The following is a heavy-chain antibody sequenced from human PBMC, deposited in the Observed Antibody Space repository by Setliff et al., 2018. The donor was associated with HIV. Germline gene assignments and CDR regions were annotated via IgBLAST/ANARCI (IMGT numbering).Heavy chain of an antibody. J-gene: IGHJ3*01. CDR2: ISSSTRYI. CDR3: ARGLSAAASGPDPFDF. CDR1: GFTFSSYS. Sequence: GGSLRLSCAASGFTFSSYSMNWVRQAPGKGLEWVSCISSSTRYIYYADSVKGRFTISRDNAKNSLYLQMSSLRADDTAVYYCARGLSAAASGPDPFDFWGQGTMVTVSS. D-gene: IGHD6-13*01. V-gene: IGHV3-21*01.